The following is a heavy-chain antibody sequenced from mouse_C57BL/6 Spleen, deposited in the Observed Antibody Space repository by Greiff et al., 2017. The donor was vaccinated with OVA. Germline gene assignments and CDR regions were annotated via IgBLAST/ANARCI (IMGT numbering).Heavy chain of an antibody. CDR1: GYTFTSYG. V-gene: IGHV1-81*01. J-gene: IGHJ2*01. D-gene: IGHD3-3*01. Sequence: QVQLQQPGAELVKPGASVKVSCKASGYTFTSYGISWVKQRTGQGLEWIGEIYPGSGNTYYNEKFKGKATLTADKSSSTAYMELRSLTSEDSAVYFCAREGLDYWGQGTTLTVSS. CDR3: AREGLDY. CDR2: IYPGSGNT.